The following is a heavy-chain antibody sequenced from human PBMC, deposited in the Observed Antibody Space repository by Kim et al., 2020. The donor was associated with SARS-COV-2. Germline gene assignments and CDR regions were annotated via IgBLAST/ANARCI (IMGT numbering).Heavy chain of an antibody. V-gene: IGHV3-11*06. CDR3: ARLDVWSGYYTGYYYYGMDV. J-gene: IGHJ6*02. D-gene: IGHD3-3*01. Sequence: RFTISRDNAKNSLYLQMNSLRAEDTAVYYCARLDVWSGYYTGYYYYGMDVWGQGTTVTVSS.